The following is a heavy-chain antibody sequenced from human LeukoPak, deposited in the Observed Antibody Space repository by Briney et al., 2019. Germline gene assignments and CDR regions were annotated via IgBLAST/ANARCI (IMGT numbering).Heavy chain of an antibody. D-gene: IGHD3-10*01. CDR2: ISSSSSTI. CDR3: ARDTVTMVRGVIVFDY. CDR1: GFTFSSYS. V-gene: IGHV3-48*01. Sequence: PGGSLRLSCAASGFTFSSYSMNWVRQAPGKGLEWVSYISSSSSTIYYADSVKGRFTISRDNAKNSLYLQMNSLRAEDTAVYYCARDTVTMVRGVIVFDYWGQGTLVTVSS. J-gene: IGHJ4*02.